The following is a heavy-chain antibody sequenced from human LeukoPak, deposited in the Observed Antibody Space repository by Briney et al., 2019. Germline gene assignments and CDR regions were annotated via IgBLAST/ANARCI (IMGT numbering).Heavy chain of an antibody. CDR2: ISGSGGST. J-gene: IGHJ4*02. Sequence: GGSLRLSCAASGFTFSRFAMSWVRQAPGKGLKWVSAISGSGGSTYFADSVKGRFTISRDNSKNTLFLQKNSLRAEDTAVYYCAKDGDYVWGSYRLDYWGQGTLVTVSS. CDR3: AKDGDYVWGSYRLDY. CDR1: GFTFSRFA. D-gene: IGHD3-16*02. V-gene: IGHV3-23*01.